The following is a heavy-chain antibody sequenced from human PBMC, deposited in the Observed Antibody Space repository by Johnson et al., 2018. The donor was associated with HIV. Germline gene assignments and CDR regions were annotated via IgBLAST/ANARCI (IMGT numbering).Heavy chain of an antibody. J-gene: IGHJ3*02. CDR2: IWYDGSNK. Sequence: QVQLVESGGGVVQPGRSLRLSCAASGFTFSSYGMHWVRQAPGKGLEWVAVIWYDGSNKYYVDSVKGRFTISRDNAKNSLYLQMNSLRAEDTAVYYCSRDTSWSDTGSIDAFDIWGQGTMVTVSS. CDR1: GFTFSSYG. CDR3: SRDTSWSDTGSIDAFDI. V-gene: IGHV3-33*01. D-gene: IGHD1-14*01.